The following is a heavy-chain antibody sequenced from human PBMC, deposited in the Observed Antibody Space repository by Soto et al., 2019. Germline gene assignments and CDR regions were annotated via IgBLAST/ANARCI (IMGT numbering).Heavy chain of an antibody. V-gene: IGHV3-23*01. CDR1: GFTFSGNV. CDR2: ISGSGGST. CDR3: AKSGRGGDCYSSVAGNWFDP. Sequence: PGGSLRLSCVASGFTFSGNVMSWVRQAPGKGLEWISIISGSGGSTYYADSVKGRFTISRDNSNNTLYLQMHSLTAADTAVYYCAKSGRGGDCYSSVAGNWFDPWGQGTLVTVSS. D-gene: IGHD2-21*02. J-gene: IGHJ5*02.